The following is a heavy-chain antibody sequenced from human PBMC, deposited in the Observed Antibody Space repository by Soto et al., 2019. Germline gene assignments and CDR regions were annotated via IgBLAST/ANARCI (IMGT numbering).Heavy chain of an antibody. V-gene: IGHV3-43*01. D-gene: IGHD3-22*01. CDR1: GFTFDDYT. CDR3: AKGGGGLDYYDSSGYWY. J-gene: IGHJ4*02. CDR2: ISWDGGST. Sequence: GGSLRLSCAASGFTFDDYTMHWVRQAPGKGLEWVSLISWDGGSTYYADCGTGRFTISRDNSKNSLYLQMNSLRTEDTALDYCAKGGGGLDYYDSSGYWYWGQGTLVTVSS.